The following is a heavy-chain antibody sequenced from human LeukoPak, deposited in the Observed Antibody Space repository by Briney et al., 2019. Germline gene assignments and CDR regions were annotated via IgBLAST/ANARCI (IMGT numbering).Heavy chain of an antibody. J-gene: IGHJ4*02. CDR2: IYHSGST. V-gene: IGHV4-38-2*02. D-gene: IGHD5-12*01. Sequence: SETLSLTCTVSGYSISSGYYWGWIRQPPGKGLEWIGSIYHSGSTYNNPSLKSRVTISVDTSKNHFSLRLSSVTAADTAVYYCAKDGAWLRFDDWGQGTLVTVSS. CDR1: GYSISSGYY. CDR3: AKDGAWLRFDD.